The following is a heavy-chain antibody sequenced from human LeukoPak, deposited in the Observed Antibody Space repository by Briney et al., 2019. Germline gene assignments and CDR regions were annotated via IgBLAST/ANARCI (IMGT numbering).Heavy chain of an antibody. CDR3: AREFYSYYAFDI. V-gene: IGHV4-31*03. Sequence: SETLSLTCTVSGGSISSGGYYWSWIRQHPGKGLEWIGYIYYSGSTYYNPSLKSRVTISIDTSKNQFSLELSSVTAADTAVYYCAREFYSYYAFDIWGQGTMVTVSS. D-gene: IGHD5-18*01. J-gene: IGHJ3*02. CDR1: GGSISSGGYY. CDR2: IYYSGST.